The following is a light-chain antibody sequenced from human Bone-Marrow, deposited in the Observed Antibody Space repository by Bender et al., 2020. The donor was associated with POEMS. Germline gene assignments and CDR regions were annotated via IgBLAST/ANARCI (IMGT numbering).Light chain of an antibody. Sequence: QSVLTQPPSVSGAQGQRVTISCTGSSPNIGAGYAVHWYQQLPGTAPKLLIFDNGNRPSGVPDRFSGSNSGTSASLAISGLQSEDEADYYCAVWDDSLNGWVFGGGTKLTVL. CDR2: DNG. CDR1: SPNIGAGYA. J-gene: IGLJ3*02. CDR3: AVWDDSLNGWV. V-gene: IGLV1-50*01.